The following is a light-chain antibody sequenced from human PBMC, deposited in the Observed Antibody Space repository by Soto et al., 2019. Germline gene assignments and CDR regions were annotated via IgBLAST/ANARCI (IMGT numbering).Light chain of an antibody. CDR1: QSVRSY. CDR3: LQHNNWPLT. Sequence: MTQSPCSLSLSVGDRATISCRASQSVRSYLGWYQQKPGKPPKLLIYDASNWASGIPARFSGSGSGTDFTLTISSLQPEDFAAYYCLQHNNWPLTFGQGTKVDIK. J-gene: IGKJ1*01. CDR2: DAS. V-gene: IGKV3-11*01.